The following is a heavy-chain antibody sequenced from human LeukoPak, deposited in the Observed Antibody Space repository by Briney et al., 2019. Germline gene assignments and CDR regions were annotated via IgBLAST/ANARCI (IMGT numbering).Heavy chain of an antibody. D-gene: IGHD4-23*01. V-gene: IGHV4-59*11. Sequence: SETLSLTCTVSGGSISSHYWSWLRQPPGKGLEWIGYMYHSGSTNHNPSLKSRVTISVDTSNNQFSLKLSSVTAADAAVYYCARDRHYGGNSRGDFDYWGQGTLVTVSS. CDR2: MYHSGST. CDR3: ARDRHYGGNSRGDFDY. J-gene: IGHJ4*02. CDR1: GGSISSHY.